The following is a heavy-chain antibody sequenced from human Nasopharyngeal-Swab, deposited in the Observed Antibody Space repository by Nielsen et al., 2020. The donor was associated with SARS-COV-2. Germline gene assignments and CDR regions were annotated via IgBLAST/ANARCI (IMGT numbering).Heavy chain of an antibody. CDR2: ISHNIVT. CDR3: AKEGATGWFDP. Sequence: SETLSLTCTVSGVSISSQYWSWIRQPPGKVLEWLGSISHNIVTNYNPSLKSHVTMFMDTSNNQFSLKLRSVTAADTAVYYCAKEGATGWFDPWGQGTLVTVSS. CDR1: GVSISSQY. J-gene: IGHJ5*02. V-gene: IGHV4-59*11.